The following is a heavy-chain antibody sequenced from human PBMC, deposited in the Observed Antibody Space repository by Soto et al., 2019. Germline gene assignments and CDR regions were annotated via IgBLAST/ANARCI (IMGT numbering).Heavy chain of an antibody. D-gene: IGHD6-19*01. CDR2: IYPSDSDT. Sequence: EVQLVQSGAEVKKPGESLKISCKGSGYTFATYWIAWLRQMPGKGLEWMGIIYPSDSDTGYSPSFQGQVTISVDKSINTAYLQWSSLKASDTAMYYCARGSGWFDYWGQGTLVTVSA. J-gene: IGHJ5*01. CDR1: GYTFATYW. CDR3: ARGSGWFDY. V-gene: IGHV5-51*03.